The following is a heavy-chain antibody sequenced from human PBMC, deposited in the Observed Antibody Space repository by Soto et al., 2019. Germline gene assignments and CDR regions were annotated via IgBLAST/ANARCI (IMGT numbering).Heavy chain of an antibody. CDR1: GGSISSYY. CDR3: ASDRRDGYNFRSFDY. J-gene: IGHJ4*02. Sequence: SETLSLTCTVSGGSISSYYWSWIRQPPGKGLEWIGYIYYSGSTNYNPSLKSRVTISVDTSKNQFSLKLSSVTAADTAVYYCASDRRDGYNFRSFDYWGQGTLVTVSS. D-gene: IGHD5-12*01. V-gene: IGHV4-59*01. CDR2: IYYSGST.